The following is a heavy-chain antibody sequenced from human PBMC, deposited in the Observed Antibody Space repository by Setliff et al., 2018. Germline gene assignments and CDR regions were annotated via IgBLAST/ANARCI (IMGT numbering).Heavy chain of an antibody. V-gene: IGHV1-18*01. D-gene: IGHD1-26*01. J-gene: IGHJ4*02. CDR1: GDSIPKNA. CDR2: LQTYSGHT. CDR3: ARDREGIIVGVPSV. Sequence: SVKVSCKASGDSIPKNAISWVRQAPGQGLEWMGWLQTYSGHTNYAQKFRGRATMTTDTSTRTVYMELRSLRSDDTAVYYCARDREGIIVGVPSVWGQGTLVTVSS.